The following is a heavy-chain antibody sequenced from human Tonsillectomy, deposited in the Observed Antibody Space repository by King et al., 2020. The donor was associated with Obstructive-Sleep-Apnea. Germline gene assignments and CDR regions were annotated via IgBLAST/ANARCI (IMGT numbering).Heavy chain of an antibody. V-gene: IGHV3-23*04. Sequence: VQLVESGGGLVQPGGSLKLSCVTSGFTFSSYAMSWVRQAPGKGLEWVSSIISGGKTYYSDSLKGRFTISPENSKNTLYLQMNSLRAEDTAVYYCAKDIGTTVTRDYWGQGTLVTVSS. CDR3: AKDIGTTVTRDY. J-gene: IGHJ4*02. CDR1: GFTFSSYA. D-gene: IGHD4-17*01. CDR2: IISGGKT.